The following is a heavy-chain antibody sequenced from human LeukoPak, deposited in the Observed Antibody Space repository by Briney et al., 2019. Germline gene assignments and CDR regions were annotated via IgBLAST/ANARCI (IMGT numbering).Heavy chain of an antibody. CDR2: IIPIFATT. J-gene: IGHJ4*02. Sequence: ASVKVSCKTSGGTFSSFAIAWVRQAPGQGLEWMAGIIPIFATTNYAQEFQGRVSLTADESTSTVYMELSSLRSEDTAVYYCARDLGGNPDYWGQGTLVTVSS. D-gene: IGHD3-16*01. V-gene: IGHV1-69*13. CDR1: GGTFSSFA. CDR3: ARDLGGNPDY.